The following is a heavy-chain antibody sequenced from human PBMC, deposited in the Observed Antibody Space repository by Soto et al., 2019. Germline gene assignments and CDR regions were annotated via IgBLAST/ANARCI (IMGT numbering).Heavy chain of an antibody. V-gene: IGHV3-15*01. D-gene: IGHD6-19*01. J-gene: IGHJ5*02. CDR2: IKSKGDGGTR. CDR3: TTVTRRYSSGWYGH. CDR1: GFTLNKAW. Sequence: PGGSLRLSCAASGFTLNKAWMSWVRQAPGKGLEWVGRIKSKGDGGTRDYAAPAKGRFSISGDDSKNTLYLQMNSLKTEDTAVYYCTTVTRRYSSGWYGHWGKGTLVTVSS.